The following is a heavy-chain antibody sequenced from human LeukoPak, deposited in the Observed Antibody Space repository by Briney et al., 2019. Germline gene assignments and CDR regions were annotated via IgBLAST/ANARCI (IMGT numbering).Heavy chain of an antibody. CDR2: ISDNGLST. D-gene: IGHD5-24*01. Sequence: GSLRLSCSASGFTFSSYPMRWVRQAPGKGLQYVSVISDNGLSTSYADSVKGRFTISRDNSKNTVYLQMSSLRAEDTAVYYCVGDGRDGYSIYFHHWGQGTLVTVSS. CDR1: GFTFSSYP. V-gene: IGHV3-64D*06. J-gene: IGHJ1*01. CDR3: VGDGRDGYSIYFHH.